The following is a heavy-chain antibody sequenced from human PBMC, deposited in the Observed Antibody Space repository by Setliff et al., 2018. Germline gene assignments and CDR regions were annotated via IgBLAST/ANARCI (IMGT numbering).Heavy chain of an antibody. J-gene: IGHJ4*02. Sequence: SETLSLTCAVYGGSFSGYYWSWIRQPPGKGLEWIGEINHSGSTNYNPSLKSRVTISVDTSKNQFSLKLSSVTAADTAVYYCARHNAGWYYFDYWGQGTLGTVSS. CDR1: GGSFSGYY. V-gene: IGHV4-34*01. CDR3: ARHNAGWYYFDY. CDR2: INHSGST. D-gene: IGHD6-19*01.